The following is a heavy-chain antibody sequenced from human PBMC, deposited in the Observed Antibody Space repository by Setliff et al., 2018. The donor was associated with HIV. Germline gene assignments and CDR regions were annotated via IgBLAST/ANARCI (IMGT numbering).Heavy chain of an antibody. J-gene: IGHJ5*02. CDR2: VFYSGDT. V-gene: IGHV4-59*01. CDR3: ARGWLQLGWFDP. CDR1: SGSISSYY. Sequence: SETLSLTCTVSSGSISSYYWSWIRQPPGKGLEWIGYVFYSGDTNYNPSLKRRVTISVDTSKNQFFLKMRPVTAADTAVYYCARGWLQLGWFDPWGQGTLVTVSS. D-gene: IGHD1-1*01.